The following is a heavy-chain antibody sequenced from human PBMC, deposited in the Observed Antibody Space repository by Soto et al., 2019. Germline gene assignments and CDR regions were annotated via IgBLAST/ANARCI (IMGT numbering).Heavy chain of an antibody. V-gene: IGHV6-1*01. CDR1: GDSVSSNSAG. Sequence: SQTLSLTCAIAGDSVSSNSAGWSWVRQSPSRGLEWLGRTYYRSKWYYEYAVSVRGRITINPDTSKNQYSLQLNSVTPEDTAVYFCARGEQYSGRIFDYWGQGTLVTVSS. J-gene: IGHJ4*01. CDR3: ARGEQYSGRIFDY. D-gene: IGHD1-26*01. CDR2: TYYRSKWYY.